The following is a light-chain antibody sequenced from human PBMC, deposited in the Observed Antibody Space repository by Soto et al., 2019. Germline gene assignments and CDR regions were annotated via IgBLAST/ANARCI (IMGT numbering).Light chain of an antibody. CDR2: DVS. CDR1: QSISRW. V-gene: IGKV1-5*01. J-gene: IGKJ1*01. CDR3: QLYGSYFPGT. Sequence: DIQMTQSPSTLSASVGDRVTITCRVSQSISRWLAWYQQKPGKSPKLLIYDVSSLETGVPSRFSGSGSGTEFTLTISSLQPDDFATYYCQLYGSYFPGTVGQGPKVEIK.